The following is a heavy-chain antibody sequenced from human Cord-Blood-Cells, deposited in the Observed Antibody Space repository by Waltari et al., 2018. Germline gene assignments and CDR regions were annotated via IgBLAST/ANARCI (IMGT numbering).Heavy chain of an antibody. CDR3: ARGPGTTHPIPNNTGGGGPSYFDL. CDR2: INHSEST. D-gene: IGHD1-7*01. J-gene: IGHJ2*01. CDR1: GGSFSGYY. Sequence: QVQLQQWGAGLLKPSETLSLTCAVYGGSFSGYYWSWIRQPPGKGLEWIGEINHSESTNYNPSLKSRVTISVDTSKNQFSLKLSSVTAADTAVYYCARGPGTTHPIPNNTGGGGPSYFDLWGRGTLVTVSS. V-gene: IGHV4-34*01.